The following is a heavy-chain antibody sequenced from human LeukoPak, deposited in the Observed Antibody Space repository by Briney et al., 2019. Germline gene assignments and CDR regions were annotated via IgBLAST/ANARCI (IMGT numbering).Heavy chain of an antibody. Sequence: PGGSLRLSCAASGFTFSSYGMNGVRQAPGKGLEWVAVILYDRSNKYYADSVKGRFTISRDNSKNTLYRQMNSLRAEDTAVYYCAKDGSSGYYPCAFDIWGQGTKVTVSS. V-gene: IGHV3-30*18. CDR1: GFTFSSYG. CDR3: AKDGSSGYYPCAFDI. CDR2: ILYDRSNK. J-gene: IGHJ3*02. D-gene: IGHD3-22*01.